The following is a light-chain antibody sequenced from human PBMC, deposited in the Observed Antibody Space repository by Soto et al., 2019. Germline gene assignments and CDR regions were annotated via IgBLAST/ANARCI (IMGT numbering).Light chain of an antibody. J-gene: IGKJ4*01. CDR3: MQSIQPSLT. CDR2: EVS. CDR1: QSLLYSDGKTY. V-gene: IGKV2D-29*01. Sequence: DIVMTQTPLSLSVTPGQPASISCKSSQSLLYSDGKTYLYWYLQKPGQPPQLLIYEVSNRFSGVADMFSGSWSGTYLTLKISWLEAEDVEVYYCMQSIQPSLTFGGGTKVEIK.